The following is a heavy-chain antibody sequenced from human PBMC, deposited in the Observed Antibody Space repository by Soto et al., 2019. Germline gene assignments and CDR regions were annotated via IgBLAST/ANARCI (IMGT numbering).Heavy chain of an antibody. Sequence: SVKVSCKASGGTFSSYAISWVRQAPGQGLEWMGGIIPIFGTANYAQKFQGRVTITADESTSTAYMELSSLRSEDTAVYYCARDLIAAAGAYQIRHWFDPWGQGTLVTVSS. J-gene: IGHJ5*02. CDR3: ARDLIAAAGAYQIRHWFDP. CDR2: IIPIFGTA. V-gene: IGHV1-69*13. D-gene: IGHD6-13*01. CDR1: GGTFSSYA.